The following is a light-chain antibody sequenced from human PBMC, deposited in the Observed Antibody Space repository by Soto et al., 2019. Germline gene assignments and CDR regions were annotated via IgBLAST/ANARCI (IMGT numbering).Light chain of an antibody. V-gene: IGLV1-44*01. CDR2: NND. J-gene: IGLJ1*01. CDR3: AAWDESLSGLYV. Sequence: QSVLTQPPSASGTPGQRVTISCSGSSSNIGTYTVNWYQQFPGTAPKLLIYNNDQRPSGVPDRFSGFKYGTAASLAISGLQSEDEAEYCCAAWDESLSGLYVFGTGTKVTVL. CDR1: SSNIGTYT.